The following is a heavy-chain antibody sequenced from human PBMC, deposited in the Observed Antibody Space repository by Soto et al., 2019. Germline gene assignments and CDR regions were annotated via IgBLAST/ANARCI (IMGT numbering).Heavy chain of an antibody. CDR1: GFTFSDYY. D-gene: IGHD3-16*01. Sequence: QVQLVESGGGLVKPGGSLRLSCAASGFTFSDYYMNWIRQAPGKGLEWVSYISSSGSTIYYADSVKGRFTISRDNAKNSPYLQMNSLRAEDTAVYSSARGPYGYVWGSDTPHFEYWGQGTLVTVSS. CDR3: ARGPYGYVWGSDTPHFEY. V-gene: IGHV3-11*01. CDR2: ISSSGSTI. J-gene: IGHJ4*02.